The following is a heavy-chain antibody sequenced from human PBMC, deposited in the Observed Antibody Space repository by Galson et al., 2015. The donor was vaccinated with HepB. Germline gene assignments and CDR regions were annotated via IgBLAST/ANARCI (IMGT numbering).Heavy chain of an antibody. CDR1: GGTFSSYA. Sequence: SVKVSCKASGGTFSSYAISWVRQAPGQGLEWMGGIIPPFRSANYGLKFQDRVTITADESTSTAYMELSSLRSEDTALYYCARAGVRGLIIPRLDAFDIWGQGTMVTVSS. CDR3: ARAGVRGLIIPRLDAFDI. CDR2: IIPPFRSA. J-gene: IGHJ3*02. D-gene: IGHD3-10*01. V-gene: IGHV1-69*13.